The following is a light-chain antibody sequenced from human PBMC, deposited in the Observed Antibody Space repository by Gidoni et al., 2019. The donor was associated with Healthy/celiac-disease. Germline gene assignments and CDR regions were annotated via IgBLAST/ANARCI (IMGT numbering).Light chain of an antibody. CDR2: DAS. V-gene: IGKV3-11*01. CDR1: QSVSSY. Sequence: EIVLTQSPATLSLSPGERATLSCRASQSVSSYLAWYQQKPGQAPRLLIYDASNMATGIPARFSGSGSGTDFTLTISSLEPEDFAVYYCQQSSNWPYTFGQGTKLEIK. J-gene: IGKJ2*01. CDR3: QQSSNWPYT.